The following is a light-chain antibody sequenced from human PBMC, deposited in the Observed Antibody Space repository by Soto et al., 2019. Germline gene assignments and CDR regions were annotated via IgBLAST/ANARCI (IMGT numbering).Light chain of an antibody. CDR3: QRYGSSPLYT. Sequence: DIVLTQSPGTLSLSPGERATLSCRASQSVSSSHLAWYQQRPGQAPRLLIYGASSRATGIPDRFSGSGSGTDFTLTISRLEPEDFAVYYCQRYGSSPLYTFGQGTKLEI. CDR1: QSVSSSH. V-gene: IGKV3-20*01. J-gene: IGKJ2*01. CDR2: GAS.